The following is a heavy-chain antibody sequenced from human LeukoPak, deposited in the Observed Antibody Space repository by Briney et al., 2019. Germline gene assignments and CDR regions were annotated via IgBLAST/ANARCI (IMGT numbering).Heavy chain of an antibody. CDR3: AEEIQLWLTPYNWFDP. V-gene: IGHV3-33*06. J-gene: IGHJ5*02. Sequence: GRSLRLSCAASGFTFSSYGMHWVRQAPGKGLEWVAVIWYDGSNKYYADSVKGRFTISRDNSKNTLYLQMNSLRAEDTAVYYCAEEIQLWLTPYNWFDPWGQGTLVTVSS. CDR1: GFTFSSYG. CDR2: IWYDGSNK. D-gene: IGHD5-18*01.